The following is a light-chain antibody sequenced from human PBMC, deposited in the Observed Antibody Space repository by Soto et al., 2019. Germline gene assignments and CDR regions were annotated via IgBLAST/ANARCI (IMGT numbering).Light chain of an antibody. CDR2: DAS. J-gene: IGKJ4*01. Sequence: EIVLTQSPATLSLSPGERATLSCRASQNVNSYLAWYQQSPGQAPRLLIYDASNRATGIPARFSGSGSGTDFTLTISSLEPEDFAVYYCQQRSNWPLTFGGGTKVEIK. V-gene: IGKV3-11*01. CDR1: QNVNSY. CDR3: QQRSNWPLT.